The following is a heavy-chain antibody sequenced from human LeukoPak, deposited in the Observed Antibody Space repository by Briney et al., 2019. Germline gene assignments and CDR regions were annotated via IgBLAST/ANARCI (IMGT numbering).Heavy chain of an antibody. CDR2: INPSGGST. V-gene: IGHV1-46*01. CDR3: ARFVSHCSGGSCSDY. CDR1: GYTFTSYY. Sequence: ASVKVSCKASGYTFTSYYMHWVRQAPGQGLEWMGIINPSGGSTSYAQKFQGRVTMTRDTSTSTVYMELSSLRSEDTAVYYCARFVSHCSGGSCSDYWGQGTLVTVSS. J-gene: IGHJ4*02. D-gene: IGHD2-15*01.